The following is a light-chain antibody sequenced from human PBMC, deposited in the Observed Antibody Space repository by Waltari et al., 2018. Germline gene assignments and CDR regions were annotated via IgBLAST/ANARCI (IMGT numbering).Light chain of an antibody. Sequence: EILMTQSPATLSVSPGERATLSCRASQSVSSNLAWYQQKPGQAPRLLIYAESTRATGIPARFSGSGSGTEYTLTISSLQSEDFAVYYCQQYNSWPITFGQGTRLEIK. J-gene: IGKJ5*01. CDR1: QSVSSN. CDR3: QQYNSWPIT. V-gene: IGKV3-15*01. CDR2: AES.